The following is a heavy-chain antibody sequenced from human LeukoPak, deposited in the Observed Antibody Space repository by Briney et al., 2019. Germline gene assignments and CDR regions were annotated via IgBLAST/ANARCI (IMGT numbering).Heavy chain of an antibody. CDR2: INPNSGGT. Sequence: ASVKVSCKASGYTFTGYYMHWVRQAPGQGLEWMGWINPNSGGTNYAQKFQGRVTMTRDTSISTAYMELSRLRSDDTAVYYCAGESIGHYYDSSGYYSWGQGPLVTVSS. CDR3: AGESIGHYYDSSGYYS. V-gene: IGHV1-2*02. CDR1: GYTFTGYY. D-gene: IGHD3-22*01. J-gene: IGHJ4*02.